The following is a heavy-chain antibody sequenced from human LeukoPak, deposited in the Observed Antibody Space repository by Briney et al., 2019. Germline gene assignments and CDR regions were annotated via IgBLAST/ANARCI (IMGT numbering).Heavy chain of an antibody. CDR3: ARGTMTTVTYYFDY. D-gene: IGHD4-17*01. CDR2: INHSGST. Sequence: SETLSLTCAVYGGSLSGYYWSWIRQPPGKGLEWIGEINHSGSTNYNPSLKSRVTISVDTSKNQFSLKLSSVTAADTAVYYCARGTMTTVTYYFDYWGQGTLVTVSS. CDR1: GGSLSGYY. V-gene: IGHV4-34*01. J-gene: IGHJ4*02.